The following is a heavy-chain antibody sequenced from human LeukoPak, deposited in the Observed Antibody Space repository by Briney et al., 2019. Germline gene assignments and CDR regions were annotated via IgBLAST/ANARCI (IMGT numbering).Heavy chain of an antibody. CDR3: ARDASYSRSWYYSDY. Sequence: PGGSLRLSCAASGFTFSSYWMHWVRQAPGKGLEWVSYISSSGSTIYYADSVKGRFTISRDNATNSLYLQMNSLRAEDTAVYYCARDASYSRSWYYSDYWGQGTLVTVSS. D-gene: IGHD6-13*01. CDR2: ISSSGSTI. J-gene: IGHJ4*02. CDR1: GFTFSSYW. V-gene: IGHV3-48*04.